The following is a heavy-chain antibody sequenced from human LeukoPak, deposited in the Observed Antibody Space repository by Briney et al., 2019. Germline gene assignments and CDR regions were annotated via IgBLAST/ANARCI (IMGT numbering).Heavy chain of an antibody. CDR2: INPNSGGT. Sequence: GASVKVSCKASGYTFTGYYMHWVRRAPGQRLEWMGWINPNSGGTNYAQKFQGWVTMTRDTSISTAYMELSRLRSDDTAVYYCARAGGAVAGKDYWGQGTLVTVSS. CDR1: GYTFTGYY. J-gene: IGHJ4*02. CDR3: ARAGGAVAGKDY. D-gene: IGHD6-19*01. V-gene: IGHV1-2*04.